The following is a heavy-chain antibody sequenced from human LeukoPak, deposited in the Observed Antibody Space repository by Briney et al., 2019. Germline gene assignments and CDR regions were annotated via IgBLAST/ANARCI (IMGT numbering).Heavy chain of an antibody. CDR3: ARGRRGHWYFDL. V-gene: IGHV4-39*01. Sequence: SETLSLTCTVSGGSISSSSYYWGWIRQPPGKGLEWIGSIYYSGSTYYNPSLKSRVTISVDTSKNQFSLKLSSVTAADTAVYYCARGRRGHWYFDLWGRGTLVTVSS. J-gene: IGHJ2*01. CDR1: GGSISSSSYY. CDR2: IYYSGST.